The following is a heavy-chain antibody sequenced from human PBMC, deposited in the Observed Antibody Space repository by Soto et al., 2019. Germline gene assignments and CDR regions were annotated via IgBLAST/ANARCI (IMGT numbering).Heavy chain of an antibody. D-gene: IGHD3-3*02. CDR1: GYRFTSYW. CDR2: IDPGNSYT. Sequence: GESLKIYCKGSGYRFTSYWISWVRQMPGKGLEWMGRIDPGNSYTHYSPSFHGHVTISADNSISTAYLQWSNLRASDTAIYYCAFLDTSLDFDFWGHGTLVTVSS. J-gene: IGHJ4*01. CDR3: AFLDTSLDFDF. V-gene: IGHV5-10-1*01.